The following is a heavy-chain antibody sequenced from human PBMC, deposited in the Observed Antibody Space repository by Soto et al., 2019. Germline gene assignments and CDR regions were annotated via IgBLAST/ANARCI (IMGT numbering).Heavy chain of an antibody. J-gene: IGHJ4*02. CDR2: INAGNGNT. CDR1: GYTFTSYA. V-gene: IGHV1-3*01. D-gene: IGHD5-12*01. Sequence: ASVKVSCKASGYTFTSYAMHWVRQAPGQRLEWMGWINAGNGNTKYSQKFQGRVTITRDTSASTAYMELSSLRSEDTAVYYCARDRTEKGWLQFREGYFDYWGQGTLVTVSS. CDR3: ARDRTEKGWLQFREGYFDY.